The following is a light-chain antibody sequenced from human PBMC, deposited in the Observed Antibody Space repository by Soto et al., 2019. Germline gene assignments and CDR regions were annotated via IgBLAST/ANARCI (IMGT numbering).Light chain of an antibody. J-gene: IGLJ2*01. V-gene: IGLV2-14*03. CDR2: DVT. Sequence: QSALTQPASVSGSPGQSITISCTGAYSDIGGYNYVSWYQQHPGKAPKLMIYDVTNRPSGVSYRFSGSKSGNTASLTISGHQAEDEADYYCSSYTSRSTLGVFGGGTKLTVL. CDR3: SSYTSRSTLGV. CDR1: YSDIGGYNY.